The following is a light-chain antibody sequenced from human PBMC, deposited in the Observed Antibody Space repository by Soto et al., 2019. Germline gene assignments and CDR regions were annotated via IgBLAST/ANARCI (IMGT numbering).Light chain of an antibody. CDR2: DAS. Sequence: EIALRQSPGTQSLSPGERATPSCRASQTFSNSFLSWFQRIPGQAPRLLIYDASTRATGIPDRFSGSGSGTEFTLTISSLQSEDVAVYYCHQYNEWRTFGQGTKVDIK. CDR1: QTFSNS. CDR3: HQYNEWRT. J-gene: IGKJ1*01. V-gene: IGKV3-15*01.